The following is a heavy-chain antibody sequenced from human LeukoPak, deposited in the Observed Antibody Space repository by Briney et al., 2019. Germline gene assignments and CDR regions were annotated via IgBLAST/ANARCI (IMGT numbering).Heavy chain of an antibody. Sequence: PGGSLRLSCAASGFTFSNYAMTWVRQAPGEGLQRVSAIGRGGGNTYYADSVKGRFTISRDNSKNTLYLQLNSLRAEDTAVYYCAKGDSQETGSYYSDYWGQGTLVTVSS. D-gene: IGHD3-10*01. J-gene: IGHJ4*02. CDR3: AKGDSQETGSYYSDY. CDR1: GFTFSNYA. V-gene: IGHV3-23*01. CDR2: IGRGGGNT.